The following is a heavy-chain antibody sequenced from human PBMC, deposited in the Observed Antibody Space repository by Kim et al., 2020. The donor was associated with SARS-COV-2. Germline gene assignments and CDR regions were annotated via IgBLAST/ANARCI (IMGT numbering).Heavy chain of an antibody. Sequence: GESLKISCKGSGYSFTSYWIGWVRQMPGKGLEWMGIIYPGDSDTRYSPSFQGQVTISADKSISTAYLQWSSLKASDTAMYYCARLPDCSGGSCYPNWFDPWGQGTLVTVSS. D-gene: IGHD2-15*01. CDR2: IYPGDSDT. V-gene: IGHV5-51*01. CDR3: ARLPDCSGGSCYPNWFDP. CDR1: GYSFTSYW. J-gene: IGHJ5*02.